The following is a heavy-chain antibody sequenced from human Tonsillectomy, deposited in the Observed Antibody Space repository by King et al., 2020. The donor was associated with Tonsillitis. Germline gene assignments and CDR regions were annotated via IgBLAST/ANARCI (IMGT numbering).Heavy chain of an antibody. D-gene: IGHD1-26*01. CDR2: INGRSNYI. Sequence: EVQLVESGGDLVKPGGSLRLSCAASGFTFSTYTMNWVRQAPGKGLEWVSSINGRSNYIYYADSVKGRFTISRDNAKNSLFLQMTSLRAEDTAVYYCARADCIVGSTSHFDYWGQGTLVTVSS. CDR1: GFTFSTYT. V-gene: IGHV3-21*01. CDR3: ARADCIVGSTSHFDY. J-gene: IGHJ4*02.